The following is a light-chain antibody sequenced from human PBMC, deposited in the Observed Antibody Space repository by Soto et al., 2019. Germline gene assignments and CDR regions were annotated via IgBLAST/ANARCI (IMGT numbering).Light chain of an antibody. CDR3: QQYLNLPPS. Sequence: DIQMTQSPSFLSASVGDRVTITCQASQDVSTFLNWYQQKPGKAPKLLIYDASNLETGVPPRFSGSGSGTDFTLTISNLQSEDIATCYCQQYLNLPPSFGQGTKVDIK. CDR1: QDVSTF. V-gene: IGKV1-33*01. J-gene: IGKJ2*01. CDR2: DAS.